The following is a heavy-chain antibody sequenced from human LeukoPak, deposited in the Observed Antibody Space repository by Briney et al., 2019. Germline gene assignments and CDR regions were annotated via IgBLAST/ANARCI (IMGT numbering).Heavy chain of an antibody. CDR1: GYXFTSYW. D-gene: IGHD1-7*01. V-gene: IGHV5-10-1*01. J-gene: IGHJ3*02. CDR2: IDPSDSYT. CDR3: ARRANWNFAFDI. Sequence: GESLKISCNGSGYXFTSYWISWVRQMPGKGLEWMGRIDPSDSYTNYSPSFQGHVTISADKSISTAYLQWSSLKASDTAMYYCARRANWNFAFDIWGQGTMVTVSS.